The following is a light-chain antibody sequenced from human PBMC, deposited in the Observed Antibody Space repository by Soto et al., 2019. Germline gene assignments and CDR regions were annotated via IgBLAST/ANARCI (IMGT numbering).Light chain of an antibody. CDR3: QQYDISYRT. V-gene: IGKV1-5*03. Sequence: DIQMTQFPSTLSASVGDRVTITCRASKSISTWLAWYQHKPGKAPKLLIYQASSLEGGVPSRFSGSGSGTEFSLTISRLQYDDFAPYYGQQYDISYRTFGQGAKVETK. J-gene: IGKJ2*02. CDR1: KSISTW. CDR2: QAS.